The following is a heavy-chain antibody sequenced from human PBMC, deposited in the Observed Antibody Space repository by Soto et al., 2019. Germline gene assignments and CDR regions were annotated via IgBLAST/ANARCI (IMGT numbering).Heavy chain of an antibody. V-gene: IGHV3-30-3*01. CDR1: GFTFSSYA. Sequence: QVQLVESGGGVVQPGRSLRLSCAASGFTFSSYAMHWVRQAPGKGLEWVAVISYDGINKYYADSVKGRFTISRDNSKNTLYLQMNSLRAEDTAVYYCARDLYYFDYWGQGTLVTVSS. J-gene: IGHJ4*02. CDR2: ISYDGINK. CDR3: ARDLYYFDY.